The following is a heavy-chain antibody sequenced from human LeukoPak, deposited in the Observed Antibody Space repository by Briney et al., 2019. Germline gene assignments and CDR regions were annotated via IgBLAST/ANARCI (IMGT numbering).Heavy chain of an antibody. CDR2: INPKSDDT. Sequence: ASVKVSCKTSGYTFTDYYIHWVRQAPGQGLEWMGWINPKSDDTNYAQKFQGRVTMTRDTSTSTVYMELSRLTSDDTAVYYCVRDLSYYGSWSYFFGRWGQGLLVTVSS. V-gene: IGHV1-2*02. CDR3: VRDLSYYGSWSYFFGR. CDR1: GYTFTDYY. D-gene: IGHD3-10*01. J-gene: IGHJ4*02.